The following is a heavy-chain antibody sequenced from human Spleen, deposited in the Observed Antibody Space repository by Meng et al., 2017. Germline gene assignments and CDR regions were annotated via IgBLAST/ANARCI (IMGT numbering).Heavy chain of an antibody. CDR3: ARHRSSGSQRLPFDP. V-gene: IGHV5-51*01. CDR2: IYPGDSDT. CDR1: GYSFTSYW. Sequence: GESLKISCKGSGYSFTSYWIGWVRQMPGKGLEWMGIIYPGDSDTKYSPSFQGQATISADKSISTAYLHWSSLKASDSAMYYCARHRSSGSQRLPFDPWGQGTLVTVSS. D-gene: IGHD6-25*01. J-gene: IGHJ5*02.